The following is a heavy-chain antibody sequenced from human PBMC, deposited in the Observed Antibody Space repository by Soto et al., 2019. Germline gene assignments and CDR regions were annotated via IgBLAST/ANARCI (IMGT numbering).Heavy chain of an antibody. Sequence: EVQLVESGGGLVQPGGSLRLSCAASGFTFSSYAMHWVRQAPGKGLEYVSAISSNGGSTYYANSVKGRFTISRDNSKNTLYLQMGSLRAEDMAVYYCARADCSGGSCYRHWGQGTLVTVSS. J-gene: IGHJ4*02. V-gene: IGHV3-64*01. CDR2: ISSNGGST. D-gene: IGHD2-15*01. CDR1: GFTFSSYA. CDR3: ARADCSGGSCYRH.